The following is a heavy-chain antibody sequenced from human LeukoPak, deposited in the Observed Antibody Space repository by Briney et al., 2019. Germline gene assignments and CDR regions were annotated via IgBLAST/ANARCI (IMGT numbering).Heavy chain of an antibody. Sequence: SETLSLTCAVSGVSISSNLWWTWIRQPPGKGLEWIAEIHHSGSINYNPSLKSRVTISVDKAKNQFSLNLNSVTAADTAVYYCARGGDRSFDYWGQGTLVTVSS. CDR2: IHHSGSI. V-gene: IGHV4-4*02. CDR1: GVSISSNLW. D-gene: IGHD3-10*01. J-gene: IGHJ4*02. CDR3: ARGGDRSFDY.